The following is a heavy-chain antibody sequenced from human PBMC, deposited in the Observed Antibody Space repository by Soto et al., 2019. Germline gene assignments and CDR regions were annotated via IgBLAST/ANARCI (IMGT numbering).Heavy chain of an antibody. CDR3: AKGAVAGPFDY. CDR1: GFTFSSYG. CDR2: ISYDGSNK. D-gene: IGHD6-19*01. J-gene: IGHJ4*02. V-gene: IGHV3-30*18. Sequence: QVQLVESGGGVVQPGRSLRLSCAASGFTFSSYGMHWVRQAPGKGLEWVAVISYDGSNKYYADSVKGRFTISRDNSKNTQYLQMNSLRAEDTAVYYCAKGAVAGPFDYWGQGTLVTVSS.